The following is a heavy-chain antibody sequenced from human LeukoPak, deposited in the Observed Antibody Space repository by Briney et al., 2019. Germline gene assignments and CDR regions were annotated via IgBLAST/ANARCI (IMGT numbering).Heavy chain of an antibody. V-gene: IGHV3-30-3*01. Sequence: GRSLRLSCAASGFTFSSYAMHWVRQAPGKGLEWVAVISYDGSNKYYADSVKGRFTISRDNSKNTLYLQMNSLRAEDTAVYYCARASDYYGSGSYPDYWGQGTLVTVSS. CDR2: ISYDGSNK. CDR1: GFTFSSYA. CDR3: ARASDYYGSGSYPDY. J-gene: IGHJ4*02. D-gene: IGHD3-10*01.